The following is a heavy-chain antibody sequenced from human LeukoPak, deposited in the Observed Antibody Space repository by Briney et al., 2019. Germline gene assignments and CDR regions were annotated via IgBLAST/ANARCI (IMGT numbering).Heavy chain of an antibody. Sequence: GGSLRLSCAASGFTFSNAWMSWVRQAPGKGLEWVGRIKSKTDGGTTDYAAPVKGRFTISRDDSKNTLYLQMNSLKTEDTAVYYCTTEKIYDSSGCYSEYYYYYGMDVWGQGTTVTVSS. D-gene: IGHD3-22*01. J-gene: IGHJ6*02. CDR1: GFTFSNAW. CDR3: TTEKIYDSSGCYSEYYYYYGMDV. CDR2: IKSKTDGGTT. V-gene: IGHV3-15*01.